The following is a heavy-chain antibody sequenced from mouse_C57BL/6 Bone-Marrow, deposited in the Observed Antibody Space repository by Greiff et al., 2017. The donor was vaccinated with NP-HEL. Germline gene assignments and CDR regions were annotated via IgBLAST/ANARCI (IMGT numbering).Heavy chain of an antibody. V-gene: IGHV3-1*01. Sequence: VQLKESGPGMVKPSQSLSLTCTVTGYSITSGYDWHWIRHFPGNKLEWMGYISYSGSTNYNPSLKSRISITHDTSKNHFFLKLNSVTTEDTATYYCARGPHYYGSSPYFDYWGQGTTLTVSS. CDR2: ISYSGST. CDR3: ARGPHYYGSSPYFDY. CDR1: GYSITSGYD. D-gene: IGHD1-1*01. J-gene: IGHJ2*01.